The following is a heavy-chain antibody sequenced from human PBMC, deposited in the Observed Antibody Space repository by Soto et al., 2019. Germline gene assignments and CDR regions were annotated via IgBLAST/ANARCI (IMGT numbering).Heavy chain of an antibody. CDR2: TSSSGSTT. D-gene: IGHD6-19*01. CDR3: VKGGRQWVDTSELNY. CDR1: GFTFSGYD. V-gene: IGHV3-11*04. Sequence: PGGTLKLSCAASGFTFSGYDMSWIRQAPGKGLEWVSYTSSSGSTTYYTDSVKGRFTISRDSAKNTVSLDMTSLRAEDTAVYYCVKGGRQWVDTSELNYWGQGALVTGSS. J-gene: IGHJ4*02.